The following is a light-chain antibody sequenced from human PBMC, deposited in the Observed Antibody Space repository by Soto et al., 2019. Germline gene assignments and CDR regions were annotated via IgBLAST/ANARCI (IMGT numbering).Light chain of an antibody. V-gene: IGLV2-8*01. J-gene: IGLJ1*01. Sequence: QSALTQPPSASASPGQSVTISCTGTSSDVGLYDYVSWYQQHPGKVPKLLIYEVTQRPSGVPDRFSGSKSGNTASLTVSGLQAEDEADYYCSSYGGNSNYVFGTGTKVTVL. CDR2: EVT. CDR3: SSYGGNSNYV. CDR1: SSDVGLYDY.